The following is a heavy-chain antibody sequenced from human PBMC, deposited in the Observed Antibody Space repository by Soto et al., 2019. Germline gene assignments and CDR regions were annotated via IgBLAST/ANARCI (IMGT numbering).Heavy chain of an antibody. CDR3: AIDGIMGSPSHTYFDY. CDR1: GGTFSSHG. J-gene: IGHJ4*02. Sequence: QVQLVQSGAEVKKPGSSVKVSCKASGGTFSSHGINWVRQAPGQGLEWMGGFIPIFGTSNYAQKFQGRVTITADQSTSTAYWELTSLRSEDSAVYYCAIDGIMGSPSHTYFDYWGQGTLVTVSS. V-gene: IGHV1-69*01. D-gene: IGHD3-16*01. CDR2: FIPIFGTS.